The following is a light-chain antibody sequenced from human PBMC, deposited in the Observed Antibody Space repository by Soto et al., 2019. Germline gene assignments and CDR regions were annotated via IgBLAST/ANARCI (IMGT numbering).Light chain of an antibody. CDR3: AVWDDSLNGPV. CDR2: TSD. J-gene: IGLJ3*02. Sequence: QAVVTQPPSASGTPGQRVTISCSGSSSNIGSNTVSWYQQLPRTAPKLLIHTSDQRPSGVPARFSGSKSVTSASLAISGLQSEDEADYYCAVWDDSLNGPVFGGGTKVTVL. V-gene: IGLV1-44*01. CDR1: SSNIGSNT.